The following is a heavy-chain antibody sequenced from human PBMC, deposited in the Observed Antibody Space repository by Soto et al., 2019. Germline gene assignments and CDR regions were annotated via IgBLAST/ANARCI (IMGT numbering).Heavy chain of an antibody. CDR3: ASTSIAAAGKDYNWFDP. D-gene: IGHD6-13*01. J-gene: IGHJ5*02. CDR2: IYPGDSDT. CDR1: GNSFNNW. Sequence: PGESLKISCKGLGNSFNNWIGWVRQMPGKGLEWVGIIYPGDSDTRYSPSFQGQVTISADKSISTAYLQWSSLKPSDSAMYYCASTSIAAAGKDYNWFDPWGQGTPVTVSS. V-gene: IGHV5-51*01.